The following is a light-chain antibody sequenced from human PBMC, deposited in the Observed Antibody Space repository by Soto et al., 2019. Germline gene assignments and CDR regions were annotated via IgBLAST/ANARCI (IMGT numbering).Light chain of an antibody. CDR3: SSYTSSSILV. CDR2: EVS. J-gene: IGLJ2*01. CDR1: SSDVGTYIY. V-gene: IGLV2-14*01. Sequence: QSALTQPASVSGSPGQSITISCTGTSSDVGTYIYVSWYQQHPGKAPKLMIYEVSNRPSGVSNRFSGSKSGNTASLTISGLQAEDEADYYCSSYTSSSILVFGGGTQLTVL.